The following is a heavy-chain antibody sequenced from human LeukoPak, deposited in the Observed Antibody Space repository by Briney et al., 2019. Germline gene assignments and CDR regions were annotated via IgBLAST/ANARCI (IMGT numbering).Heavy chain of an antibody. V-gene: IGHV3-74*01. J-gene: IGHJ4*02. CDR2: ITSDGSST. CDR3: ARGRPHGNDY. D-gene: IGHD4-23*01. Sequence: GGSLRLSCAASGFTFSSYWMNWVRQAPGKGLVWVSRITSDGSSTTYADSVKGRFSISRDNAKNTLYLQMDSLRVEDTAVYYCARGRPHGNDYWGQGTLVTVSS. CDR1: GFTFSSYW.